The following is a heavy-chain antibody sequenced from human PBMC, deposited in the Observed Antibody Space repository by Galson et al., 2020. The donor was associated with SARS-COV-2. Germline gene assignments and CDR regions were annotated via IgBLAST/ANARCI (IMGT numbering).Heavy chain of an antibody. CDR3: ARVPTVVNTMLGFDY. CDR2: IYYSGST. D-gene: IGHD4-17*01. J-gene: IGHJ4*02. CDR1: GGSISSGGYY. V-gene: IGHV4-31*11. Sequence: SETLSLTCAVSGGSISSGGYYWSWIRQHPGKGLEWIGYIYYSGSTYYNPSLKSRVTISVDTSKNQFSLKLSSVTAADTAVYYCARVPTVVNTMLGFDYWGGGTLVTVSA.